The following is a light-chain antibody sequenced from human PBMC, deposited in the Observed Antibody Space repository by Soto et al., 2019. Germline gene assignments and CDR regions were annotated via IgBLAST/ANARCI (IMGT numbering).Light chain of an antibody. J-gene: IGLJ3*02. Sequence: QSVLTQPRSVSESPGQSVTISCSGTSSDVGGYKYVSWYQLHPGKAPKLMIYDVSKRPSGVPDRFSGSKSGSTASLTISGLQAEDEADYYCCSYAGSYTWVFGGGTKLTVL. CDR1: SSDVGGYKY. CDR2: DVS. CDR3: CSYAGSYTWV. V-gene: IGLV2-11*01.